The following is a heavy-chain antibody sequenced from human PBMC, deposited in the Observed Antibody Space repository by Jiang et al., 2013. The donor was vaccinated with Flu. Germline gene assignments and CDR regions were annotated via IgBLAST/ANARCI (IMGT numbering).Heavy chain of an antibody. D-gene: IGHD3-22*01. J-gene: IGHJ4*02. CDR3: TTDTYYDSSGYYYY. CDR2: IKSKTDGGTT. V-gene: IGHV3-15*07. CDR1: GFTFSNAW. Sequence: LVKPGGSLRLSCAASGFTFSNAWMNWVRQAPGKGLEWVGRIKSKTDGGTTDYAAPVKGRFTISRDDSKNTLYLQMNSLKTEDTAVYYCTTDTYYDSSGYYYYWGQGTLVTVSS.